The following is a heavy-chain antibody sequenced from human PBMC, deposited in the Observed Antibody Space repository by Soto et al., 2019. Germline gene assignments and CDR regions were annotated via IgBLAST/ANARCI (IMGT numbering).Heavy chain of an antibody. CDR2: INHSGST. Sequence: SETLSLTCAVYGGSFSGYYWSWIRQPPGKGLEWIGEINHSGSTNYNPFLKSRVTISVDTSKNQFSLKLSSVTAADTAVYSCAIVTLTGADRRNNAFDIWGQGTMVTVSS. V-gene: IGHV4-34*01. CDR1: GGSFSGYY. J-gene: IGHJ3*02. D-gene: IGHD3-16*01. CDR3: AIVTLTGADRRNNAFDI.